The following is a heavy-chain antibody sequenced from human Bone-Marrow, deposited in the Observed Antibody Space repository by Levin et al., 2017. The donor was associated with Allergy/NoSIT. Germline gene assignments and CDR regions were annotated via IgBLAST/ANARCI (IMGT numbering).Heavy chain of an antibody. CDR3: ARQGYGAGSYFDY. V-gene: IGHV3-53*01. CDR2: IYSGGST. CDR1: GFTVSSNY. Sequence: SGGSLRLSCAASGFTVSSNYMSWVRQAPGKGLEWVSVIYSGGSTYYADSVKGRFTISRDNSKNTLYLQMNSLRAEETGVYDCARQGYGAGSYFDYWGQGTLVTVSA. D-gene: IGHD3-10*01. J-gene: IGHJ4*02.